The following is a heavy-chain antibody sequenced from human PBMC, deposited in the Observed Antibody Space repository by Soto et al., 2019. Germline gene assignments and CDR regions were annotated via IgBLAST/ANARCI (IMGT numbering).Heavy chain of an antibody. V-gene: IGHV1-2*02. CDR3: AREWYRRGPGYYSGMDV. CDR1: VYTISGYY. J-gene: IGHJ6*02. D-gene: IGHD6-19*01. Sequence: LLNGYCKTAVYTISGYYMRRVRQDPKQGLEWMGWINPNSGGTNYAQKFQGRVTMTRDTSISTAYMELSRLRSDDTAVYYCAREWYRRGPGYYSGMDVWGQATTVTVSS. CDR2: INPNSGGT.